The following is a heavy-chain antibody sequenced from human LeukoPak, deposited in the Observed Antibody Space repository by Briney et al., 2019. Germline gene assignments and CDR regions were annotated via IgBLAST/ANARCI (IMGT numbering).Heavy chain of an antibody. CDR1: GFTFSSYG. D-gene: IGHD4-23*01. CDR2: MAYDGSNK. V-gene: IGHV3-30*03. CDR3: ARGKRAFDI. J-gene: IGHJ3*02. Sequence: PGGSLRLSCAASGFTFSSYGMHWVRQAPGKGLEWVAVMAYDGSNKYYADSVKGRFTISRDNSKNTLYLQMNSLRAEDTAVYYCARGKRAFDIWGQGTMVTVSS.